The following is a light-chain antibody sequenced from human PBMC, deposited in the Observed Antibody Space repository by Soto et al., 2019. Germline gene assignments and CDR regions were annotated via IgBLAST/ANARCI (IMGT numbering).Light chain of an antibody. CDR2: GAS. Sequence: EIVLTQSPGTLSLSPGERATLSCRASQSVSSSYLAWNQQKPGQAPRLLIYGASSMATGIPDRFSGSGSGTDFTLTISRLEREDFSLYYCQQYGSSSTSLFGQRPKSEI. V-gene: IGKV3-20*01. CDR3: QQYGSSSTSL. CDR1: QSVSSSY. J-gene: IGKJ1*01.